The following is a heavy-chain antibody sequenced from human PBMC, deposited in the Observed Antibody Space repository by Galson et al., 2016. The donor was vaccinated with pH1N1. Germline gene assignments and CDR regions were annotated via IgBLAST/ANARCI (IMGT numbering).Heavy chain of an antibody. V-gene: IGHV3-21*01. CDR1: GFIFPGYT. J-gene: IGHJ6*02. CDR3: ARDRSGRGVGSSYHMDV. Sequence: SGFIFPGYTMNWVRQAPGKGLEWVSSITSASFHTYYADSVKGRFTISRDNAKNSLFLQMNSLRAEDTALYYCARDRSGRGVGSSYHMDVWGQGTTVTVSS. CDR2: ITSASFHT. D-gene: IGHD3-10*01.